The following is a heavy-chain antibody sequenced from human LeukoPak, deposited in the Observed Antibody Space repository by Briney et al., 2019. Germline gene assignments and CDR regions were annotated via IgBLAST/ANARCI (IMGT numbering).Heavy chain of an antibody. CDR2: ISYDGSNK. V-gene: IGHV3-30*04. CDR3: ARAPDIVVVPAARHTPCDP. J-gene: IGHJ5*02. D-gene: IGHD2-2*01. Sequence: GGSLRLSCAASGLTFSSYAMHWVRQAPGKGLEWVAVISYDGSNKYYADSVKGRFTISRDNSKNTLYLQMNSLRAEDTAVYYCARAPDIVVVPAARHTPCDPWGQGTLVTVSS. CDR1: GLTFSSYA.